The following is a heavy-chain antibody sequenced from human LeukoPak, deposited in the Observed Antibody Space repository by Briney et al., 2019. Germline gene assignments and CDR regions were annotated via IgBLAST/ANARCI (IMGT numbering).Heavy chain of an antibody. J-gene: IGHJ6*02. D-gene: IGHD2-2*01. CDR3: ARERYGDIVVVPAPMDV. CDR1: GGTFSSYA. Sequence: SVKVSCKASGGTFSSYAISWVRQAPGQGLEWMGRIIPILGIANYAQKFQGRVTITADKSTSTAYMELSSLRSEDTAVYYCARERYGDIVVVPAPMDVWGQGTTVTVSS. CDR2: IIPILGIA. V-gene: IGHV1-69*04.